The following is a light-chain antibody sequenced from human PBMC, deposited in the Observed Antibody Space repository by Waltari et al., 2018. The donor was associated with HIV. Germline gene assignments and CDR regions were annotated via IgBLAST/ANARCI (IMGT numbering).Light chain of an antibody. CDR3: GTWDSSLSSVV. J-gene: IGLJ3*02. Sequence: QSVLTQPPSMSAASGQKVTISCSGGTSNIGNNYVSWYQQIPGAAPKLLIYDNYKRPSGIPDRFSGSKSGTSGTLGITGLQSGDEADDYCGTWDSSLSSVVFGVGTKLTVL. V-gene: IGLV1-51*01. CDR1: TSNIGNNY. CDR2: DNY.